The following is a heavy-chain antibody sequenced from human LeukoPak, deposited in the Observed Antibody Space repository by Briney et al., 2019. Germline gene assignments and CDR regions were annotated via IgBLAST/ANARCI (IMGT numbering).Heavy chain of an antibody. D-gene: IGHD3-9*01. CDR2: INPSGGST. J-gene: IGHJ4*02. Sequence: GASVKVSCKASGYTFTSYYMHWVRQAPGQGLEWMGIINPSGGSTSHAQKFQGRVTMTRDTSTSTVYMELSSLRSEDTAVYYCAREDNYDILTGYFTQPPDYWGQGTLVTVSS. CDR3: AREDNYDILTGYFTQPPDY. CDR1: GYTFTSYY. V-gene: IGHV1-46*01.